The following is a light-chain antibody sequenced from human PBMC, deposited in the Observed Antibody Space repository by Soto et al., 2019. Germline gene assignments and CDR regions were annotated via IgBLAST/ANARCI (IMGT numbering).Light chain of an antibody. J-gene: IGKJ5*01. CDR2: DAS. CDR1: QSASSY. V-gene: IGKV3-11*01. Sequence: EIVLTQSPATLSLSPGERATISCRASQSASSYLAWYQQKPGQAPRLLIYDASNRATGIPARFSGSGSWTDFTLTISSLEPEDFAVYYCQQRSNWPSITFGQGTRLE. CDR3: QQRSNWPSIT.